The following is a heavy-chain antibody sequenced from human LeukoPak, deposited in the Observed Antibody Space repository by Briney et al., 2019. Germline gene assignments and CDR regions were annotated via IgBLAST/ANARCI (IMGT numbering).Heavy chain of an antibody. V-gene: IGHV1-2*06. CDR2: INPNSGGT. J-gene: IGHJ5*02. CDR3: ARVDSSSWYNWFDP. Sequence: ASVKVSRKASGYTFTGYYMHWVRQAPGQGLEWMGRINPNSGGTNYAQKFQGRVTMTRDTSISTAYMELSRLRSDDTAVYYCARVDSSSWYNWFDPWGQGTLVTVSS. CDR1: GYTFTGYY. D-gene: IGHD6-13*01.